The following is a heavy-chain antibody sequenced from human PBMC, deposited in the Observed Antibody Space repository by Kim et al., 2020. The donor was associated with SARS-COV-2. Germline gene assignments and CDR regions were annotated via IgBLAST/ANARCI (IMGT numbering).Heavy chain of an antibody. CDR3: ARHIDILTGYKVLDGMDV. D-gene: IGHD3-9*01. Sequence: GESLKISCKGSGYSFTSYWIGWLRQMPGKGLEWMGTIYPGDSDTRYSPSFQGQVTISADKSISTPFLQWSILKASDTAMYYCARHIDILTGYKVLDGMDVWGQGTTVTVPS. CDR2: IYPGDSDT. V-gene: IGHV5-51*01. J-gene: IGHJ6*01. CDR1: GYSFTSYW.